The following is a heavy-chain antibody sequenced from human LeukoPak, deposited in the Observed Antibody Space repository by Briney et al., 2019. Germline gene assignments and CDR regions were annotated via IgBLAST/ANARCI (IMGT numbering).Heavy chain of an antibody. CDR3: ARSDTAMENFDY. CDR2: ISGSGGST. V-gene: IGHV3-23*01. D-gene: IGHD5-18*01. CDR1: QFTFSSYA. J-gene: IGHJ4*02. Sequence: PGGSLRLSCAASQFTFSSYAMSWVRQAPGKGLEWVSAISGSGGSTYYADSVKGRFTISRDNSKNTLYLQMNSLRAEDTAVYYCARSDTAMENFDYWGQGTLVTVSS.